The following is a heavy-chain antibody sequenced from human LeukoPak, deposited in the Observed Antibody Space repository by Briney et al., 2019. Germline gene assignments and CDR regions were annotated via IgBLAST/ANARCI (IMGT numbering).Heavy chain of an antibody. V-gene: IGHV3-7*01. D-gene: IGHD6-13*01. J-gene: IGHJ4*02. CDR3: ARLVIAAALQGYYFDY. Sequence: GGSLRLSCAASGFTFSSYWMSWVRQAPGKGLEWVANIKQDGSEKYYVDSVKGRFTISRDNAKNSLYLQMNSLRAEDTAVYYCARLVIAAALQGYYFDYWGQGTLVTVSS. CDR1: GFTFSSYW. CDR2: IKQDGSEK.